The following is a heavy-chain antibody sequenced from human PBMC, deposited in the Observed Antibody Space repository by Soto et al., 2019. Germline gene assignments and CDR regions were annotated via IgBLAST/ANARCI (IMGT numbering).Heavy chain of an antibody. CDR3: AKWLRSGSYYCDY. J-gene: IGHJ4*02. CDR1: GFTFSSYA. Sequence: GGSLRLSCAASGFTFSSYAMSWVRQAPGKGPEWVSLVDSSGSTYYTDSVKGRFTVSRYNSENTVYLQMNSLRAEDTAVYYCAKWLRSGSYYCDYWGQGTLVTVSS. V-gene: IGHV3-23*01. D-gene: IGHD1-26*01. CDR2: VDSSGST.